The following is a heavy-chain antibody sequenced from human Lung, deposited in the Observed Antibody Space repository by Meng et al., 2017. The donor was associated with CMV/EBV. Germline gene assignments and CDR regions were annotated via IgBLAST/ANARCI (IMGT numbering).Heavy chain of an antibody. CDR3: ARLKKTWVWFEV. V-gene: IGHV5-51*01. CDR2: IEPDDSHI. Sequence: EXXKISCKTSQYTFSNFWIGWVRQKPGKGLEWMGTIEPDDSHIRHSPSFQGHVTLSVDKSITTDYLQWSSQEASDTAMYYCARLKKTWVWFEVWGKGTQVTVAS. J-gene: IGHJ5*02. CDR1: QYTFSNFW.